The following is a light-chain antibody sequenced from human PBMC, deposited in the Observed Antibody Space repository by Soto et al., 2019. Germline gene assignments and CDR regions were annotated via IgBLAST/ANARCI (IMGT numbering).Light chain of an antibody. CDR2: DAV. V-gene: IGKV1-9*01. CDR3: QQLSEYPLT. J-gene: IGKJ4*01. CDR1: QGIGRS. Sequence: DIQLTQSPSLLSASVGDRVTITCRASQGIGRSLAWYQQNPGKVPKLLIYDAVILQSGVPSRFSGSGSGTEFTLTISSLQPEDFATYYCQQLSEYPLTFGVGTKVEIK.